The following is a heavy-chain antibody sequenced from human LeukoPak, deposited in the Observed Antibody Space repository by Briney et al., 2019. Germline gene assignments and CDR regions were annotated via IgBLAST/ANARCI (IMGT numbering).Heavy chain of an antibody. CDR3: ARRHISSGWSFDY. V-gene: IGHV4-4*07. Sequence: SETLSLTCTVSGGSISNYHWSWIRQPAGKGLEWIGQIHTSGSTNYNPPLKSRVTVSIDTPENQLSLTIRSVTAADTAIYYCARRHISSGWSFDYWGQGTLVTVSS. CDR2: IHTSGST. CDR1: GGSISNYH. D-gene: IGHD6-19*01. J-gene: IGHJ4*02.